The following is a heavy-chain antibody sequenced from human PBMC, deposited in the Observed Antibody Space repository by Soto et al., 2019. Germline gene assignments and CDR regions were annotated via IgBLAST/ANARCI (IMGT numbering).Heavy chain of an antibody. D-gene: IGHD2-15*01. V-gene: IGHV1-46*01. CDR2: INHNGCST. J-gene: IGHJ6*02. Sequence: GASVKVSCKASGYSFTSYYMHWVRQTPGQGLGCMGIINHNGCSTSYAQKFKGRVTMTRDKSTSTVYMELSSVRSEDTAVYYCAKGRWVVEAAARRGMDVWGQGTTVTVSS. CDR3: AKGRWVVEAAARRGMDV. CDR1: GYSFTSYY.